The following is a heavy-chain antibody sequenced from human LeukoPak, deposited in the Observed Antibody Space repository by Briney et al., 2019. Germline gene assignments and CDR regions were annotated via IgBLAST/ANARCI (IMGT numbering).Heavy chain of an antibody. CDR3: AKGWSAAAGISNWFDP. D-gene: IGHD6-13*01. CDR1: GFTFSSYA. J-gene: IGHJ5*02. V-gene: IGHV3-23*01. CDR2: ISGSGGST. Sequence: GGSLRLSCAASGFTFSSYAMSWVRQAPGKGLEWVPAISGSGGSTYYADSVKGRFTISRDNSKNTLYLQMNSLRAEDTAVYYCAKGWSAAAGISNWFDPWGQGTLVTVSS.